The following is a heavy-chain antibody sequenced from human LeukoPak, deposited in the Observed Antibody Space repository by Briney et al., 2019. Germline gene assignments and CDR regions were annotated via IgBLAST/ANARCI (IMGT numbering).Heavy chain of an antibody. CDR1: GFTFSSYS. D-gene: IGHD3-10*01. CDR3: AKDRRGGSGSYFDY. CDR2: ISGSGGST. Sequence: PGGSLRLSCAASGFTFSSYSMNWVRQAPGKGLEWVSAISGSGGSTYYADSVTGRFTISRDNSKNTLYLQMNSLRAEDTAVYYCAKDRRGGSGSYFDYWGQGTLVTVSS. J-gene: IGHJ4*02. V-gene: IGHV3-23*01.